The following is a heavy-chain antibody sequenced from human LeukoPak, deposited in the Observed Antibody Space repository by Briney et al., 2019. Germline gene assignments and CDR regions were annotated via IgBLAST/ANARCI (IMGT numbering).Heavy chain of an antibody. CDR2: IWYDGSNK. J-gene: IGHJ4*02. CDR1: GFTFSSYG. D-gene: IGHD3-10*01. Sequence: PGRSLRLSCAASGFTFSSYGMHWVRQAPGKGLEWVAVIWYDGSNKYYADSVKGRFTISRDNSKNTLYLQMNSLRVEDTAVYYCAGRSGSFDYWGQGTLVTVSS. V-gene: IGHV3-33*01. CDR3: AGRSGSFDY.